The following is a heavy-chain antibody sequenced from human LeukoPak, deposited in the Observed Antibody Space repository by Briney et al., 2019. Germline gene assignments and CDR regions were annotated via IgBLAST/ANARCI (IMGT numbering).Heavy chain of an antibody. D-gene: IGHD3-10*01. CDR3: ARVSYYYGSGTREPGYYYYYMDV. Sequence: SETLSLTCTVSGGSISSGSYYWSWIRQPAGKGLEWIGRIYTSGSTNYNPSLKSRVTISVDTSKNQFSLKLSSVTAADTAVYYCARVSYYYGSGTREPGYYYYYMDVWGKGTTVTVSS. J-gene: IGHJ6*03. CDR2: IYTSGST. V-gene: IGHV4-61*02. CDR1: GGSISSGSYY.